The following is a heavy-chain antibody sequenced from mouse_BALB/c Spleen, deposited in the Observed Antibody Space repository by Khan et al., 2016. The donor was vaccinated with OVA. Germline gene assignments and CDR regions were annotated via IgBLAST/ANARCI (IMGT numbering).Heavy chain of an antibody. Sequence: VQLKESGPGLVKPSQSLSLTCTVTGYSITSDYAWNWIRQFPGNKLEWMGYISYSGNTKYNPYLKSRISINRDQSKNQFFLQLNSVIIEDTATYYCARVYGGDFDYCGQGTTLTVSS. V-gene: IGHV3-2*02. CDR2: ISYSGNT. CDR1: GYSITSDYA. D-gene: IGHD1-1*01. J-gene: IGHJ2*01. CDR3: ARVYGGDFDY.